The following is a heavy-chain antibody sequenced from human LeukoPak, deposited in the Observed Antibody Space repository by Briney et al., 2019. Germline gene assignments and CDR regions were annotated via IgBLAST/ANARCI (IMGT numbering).Heavy chain of an antibody. CDR2: IYYSGST. J-gene: IGHJ4*02. CDR3: ARVRAATMDFDY. D-gene: IGHD5-24*01. V-gene: IGHV4-39*07. Sequence: SETLSLTCTVSGVSVSSSSYYWGWIRQPPGKGLEWIGSIYYSGSTNYNPSLKSRVTISVDTSKNQFSLKLSSVTAADTAVYYCARVRAATMDFDYWGQGTLVTFSS. CDR1: GVSVSSSSYY.